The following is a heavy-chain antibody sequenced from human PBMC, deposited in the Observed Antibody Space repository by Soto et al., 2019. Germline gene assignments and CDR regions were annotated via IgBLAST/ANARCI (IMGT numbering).Heavy chain of an antibody. V-gene: IGHV4-4*02. CDR2: IYHSGST. CDR3: ARVLTASSGWLIDY. CDR1: SGSISSGNW. D-gene: IGHD6-19*01. J-gene: IGHJ4*02. Sequence: SETLSVTCAVSSGSISSGNWWSWVRQPPGKGLEWIGEIYHSGSTNYNPSLKSRVTISVDKSKNQFSLKLSSVTAADTAVYYCARVLTASSGWLIDYWGQGTLVTVSS.